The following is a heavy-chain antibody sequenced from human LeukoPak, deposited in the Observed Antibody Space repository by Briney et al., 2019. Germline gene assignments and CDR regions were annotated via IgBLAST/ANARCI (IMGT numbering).Heavy chain of an antibody. CDR2: ISGSDGST. CDR3: AKQGYSSSWYVVY. CDR1: GFTFSSYA. D-gene: IGHD6-13*01. J-gene: IGHJ4*02. Sequence: GGSLRLSCAASGFTFSSYAMSWVRQAPGKGLELVSAISGSDGSTYYADSVKGRFTISRDNSKNTLYLQMNSLRAEDTAVYYCAKQGYSSSWYVVYWGQGTLATVSS. V-gene: IGHV3-23*01.